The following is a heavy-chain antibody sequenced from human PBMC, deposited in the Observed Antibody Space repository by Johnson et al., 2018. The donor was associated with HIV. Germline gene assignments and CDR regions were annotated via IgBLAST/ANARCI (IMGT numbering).Heavy chain of an antibody. D-gene: IGHD3-9*01. CDR3: ARDPYYDFLTGPRDAFDI. V-gene: IGHV3-66*01. CDR2: IYSGGST. J-gene: IGHJ3*02. CDR1: GFTCSSYA. Sequence: VQLVESGGGVVQPGRSLRLSCAASGFTCSSYAMHWVRQAPGKGLEWVAVIYSGGSTYYADSVKGRFTISRDTSKNTLYLQMNSLRAEDTAVYYCARDPYYDFLTGPRDAFDIWGQGTMVTVSS.